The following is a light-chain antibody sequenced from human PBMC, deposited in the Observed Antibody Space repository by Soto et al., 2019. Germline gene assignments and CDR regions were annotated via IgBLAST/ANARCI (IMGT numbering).Light chain of an antibody. V-gene: IGKV3-20*01. Sequence: EIVLTQSPGTLSLSLGERATLSCRARQSVSSSYVAWYQQKPGLPPRLLISATSNRATGIPDRFSGSGSGTDFTLTISRLEPEDFAVYYCQQYSSPALYTFGQGTKLEIK. CDR2: ATS. CDR3: QQYSSPALYT. CDR1: QSVSSSY. J-gene: IGKJ2*01.